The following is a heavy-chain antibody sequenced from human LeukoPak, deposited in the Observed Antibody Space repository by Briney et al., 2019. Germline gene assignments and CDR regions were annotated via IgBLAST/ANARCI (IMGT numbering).Heavy chain of an antibody. Sequence: SETLSLTCAVSGGSISNGGYSWSWIRQPPGKGLEWIGYIYHNGSTYYNPSLKSRVTISVDRSKNQFSLKLSSVTAADTAVYYCARDQGYGDHNWFDPWGQGTLVTVSS. CDR3: ARDQGYGDHNWFDP. J-gene: IGHJ5*02. D-gene: IGHD4-17*01. V-gene: IGHV4-30-2*01. CDR1: GGSISNGGYS. CDR2: IYHNGST.